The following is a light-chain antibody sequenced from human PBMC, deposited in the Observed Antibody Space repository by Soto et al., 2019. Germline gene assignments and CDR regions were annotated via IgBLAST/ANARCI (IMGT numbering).Light chain of an antibody. CDR2: SGS. J-gene: IGKJ4*01. CDR3: LQALQTPFT. CDR1: QSLLHSTGRYY. Sequence: DIVMTQSPLSLPVTPGEPASISCRSSQSLLHSTGRYYLDWYLQKPGQSPQLLIYSGSYRGSGVPDRVSGSGSGTAFSLTISRVEAEDVWIYYCLQALQTPFTFGGGTKVEIK. V-gene: IGKV2-28*01.